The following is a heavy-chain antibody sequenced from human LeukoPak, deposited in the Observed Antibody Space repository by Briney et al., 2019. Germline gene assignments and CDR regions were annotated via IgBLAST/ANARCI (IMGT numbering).Heavy chain of an antibody. Sequence: GGSLRLSCAASGFTVSSNYMSWVRQAPGKGLEWVSVIYSGGSTYYAASVKGRFTISRDNSKNTLYLQMNSLIAEDTAVYYCARDSKFYDFWSGYSYNWFDPWGQGTLVTVSS. J-gene: IGHJ5*02. CDR1: GFTVSSNY. CDR2: IYSGGST. V-gene: IGHV3-66*02. D-gene: IGHD3-3*01. CDR3: ARDSKFYDFWSGYSYNWFDP.